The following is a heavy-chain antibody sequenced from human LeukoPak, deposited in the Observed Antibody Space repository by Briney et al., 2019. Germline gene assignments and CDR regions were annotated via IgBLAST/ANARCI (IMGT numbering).Heavy chain of an antibody. D-gene: IGHD3-9*01. CDR1: GYSFISCW. CDR3: ARSYDILNAYLAYFDC. Sequence: GASLQNSCKASGYSFISCWIAWLRQMPGKGLEWLGMIHRVHLDIRYSPSFHGQVTISDDNSINTAYLQWSALKASDTAMYYCARSYDILNAYLAYFDCWVQG. CDR2: IHRVHLDI. V-gene: IGHV5-51*01. J-gene: IGHJ4*02.